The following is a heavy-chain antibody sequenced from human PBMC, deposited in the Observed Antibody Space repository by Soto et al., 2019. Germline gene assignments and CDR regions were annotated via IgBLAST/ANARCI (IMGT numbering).Heavy chain of an antibody. CDR2: IIPILGIA. Sequence: GASVKVSCKASGGTFSSYTISWVRQAPGQGLEWMGRIIPILGIANYAQKFQGRVTITADKSTSTAYMELSSLRSEDTAVYYCATDMPDTAMVLYYFDYWGQGTQVTVSS. CDR3: ATDMPDTAMVLYYFDY. CDR1: GGTFSSYT. D-gene: IGHD5-18*01. V-gene: IGHV1-69*02. J-gene: IGHJ4*02.